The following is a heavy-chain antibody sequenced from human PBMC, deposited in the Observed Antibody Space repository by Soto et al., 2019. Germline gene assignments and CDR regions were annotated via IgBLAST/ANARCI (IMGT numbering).Heavy chain of an antibody. CDR2: VSAAAGHT. CDR3: ARWGGYDYYFDH. CDR1: GYTFRDFA. V-gene: IGHV1-3*01. J-gene: IGHJ4*02. D-gene: IGHD5-12*01. Sequence: GASVKVSCKTSGYTFRDFAMHWVRQAPGQSLEWMGYVSAAAGHTKYSQKFQGRVTITGDTSARTAYMEVSSLRSEDTAVYYCARWGGYDYYFDHWGQGNQVTVSS.